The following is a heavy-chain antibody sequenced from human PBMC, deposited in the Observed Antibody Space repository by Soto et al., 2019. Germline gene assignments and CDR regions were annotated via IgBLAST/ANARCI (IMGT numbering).Heavy chain of an antibody. CDR3: ARESYWGGDCYPGKIDY. D-gene: IGHD2-21*01. J-gene: IGHJ4*02. Sequence: VQLVQSGAEVKKPGASVKVSCKASGYTFTSYGISWVRQAPGQGLEWMGWISAYNGNTNYAQKLQGRVTMTTDTSTSSAYMELRSLRSDDTAVYYCARESYWGGDCYPGKIDYWGQGTLVTVSS. V-gene: IGHV1-18*01. CDR2: ISAYNGNT. CDR1: GYTFTSYG.